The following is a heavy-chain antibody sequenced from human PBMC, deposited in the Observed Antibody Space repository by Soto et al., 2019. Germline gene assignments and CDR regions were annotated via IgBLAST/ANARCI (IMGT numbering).Heavy chain of an antibody. CDR3: ARAGPIVVLPAASGWFDP. V-gene: IGHV1-46*01. J-gene: IGHJ5*02. D-gene: IGHD2-2*01. CDR1: GYTFTSYY. Sequence: ASVKVSCKXSGYTFTSYYMHWVRQAPGQGLEWMGIINPSGGSTSYAQKFQGRVTMTRDTSTSTVYMELSSLRSEDTAVYYCARAGPIVVLPAASGWFDPWGQGTLVTVSS. CDR2: INPSGGST.